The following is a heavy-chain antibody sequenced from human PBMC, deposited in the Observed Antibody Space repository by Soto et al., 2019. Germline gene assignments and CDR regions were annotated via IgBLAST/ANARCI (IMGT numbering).Heavy chain of an antibody. CDR3: ARVKYSGYDIFDY. J-gene: IGHJ4*02. V-gene: IGHV4-59*01. CDR2: IYYSGST. Sequence: XXTLSLPFTVSGGSISSYYWRWIPQPPGKGLEWIGYIYYSGSTNYNPSLKSRVTISVDTSKNQFSLKLSSVPAADTAVYYCARVKYSGYDIFDYWGQGTLVTVSS. CDR1: GGSISSYY. D-gene: IGHD5-12*01.